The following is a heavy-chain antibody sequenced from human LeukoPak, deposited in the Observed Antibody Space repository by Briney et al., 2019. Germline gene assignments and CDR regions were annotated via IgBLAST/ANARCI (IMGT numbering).Heavy chain of an antibody. Sequence: SETLSLTCTVSGGSISSGSYYWSWIRQPAGKGLEWIGRIYTSGSTNYNPSLKSRVTISADTSKNQFSLKLSSVTAADTAVYYCARVPRSYYYYYYMDVWGKGTTVTVSS. J-gene: IGHJ6*03. CDR1: GGSISSGSYY. CDR3: ARVPRSYYYYYYMDV. CDR2: IYTSGST. V-gene: IGHV4-61*02.